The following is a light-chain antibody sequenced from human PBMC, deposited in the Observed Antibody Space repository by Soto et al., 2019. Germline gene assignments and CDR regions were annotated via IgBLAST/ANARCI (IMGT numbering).Light chain of an antibody. J-gene: IGLJ2*01. Sequence: QLVLTQSPSASASLGASVKLTCTLSSGHSYYAIAWHQQQPEKGPRYLMKLNSDGSHSKGDGIPVRFSGSSSGAERYLTISSLQSEDEADYYCQTWGTGGVVFGGGTKLTVL. CDR2: LNSDGSH. CDR3: QTWGTGGVV. CDR1: SGHSYYA. V-gene: IGLV4-69*01.